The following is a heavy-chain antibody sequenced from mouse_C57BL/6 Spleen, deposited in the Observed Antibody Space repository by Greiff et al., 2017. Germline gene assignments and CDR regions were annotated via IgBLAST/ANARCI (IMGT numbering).Heavy chain of an antibody. D-gene: IGHD2-3*01. CDR2: INPNNGGT. J-gene: IGHJ1*03. CDR1: GYTFTDYN. CDR3: AKDGRWLLRKYFDV. Sequence: VQLQQSGPELVKPGASVKMSCKASGYTFTDYNMHWVKQSHGKSLEWIGYINPNNGGTSYNQKFKGKATLTVNKSSSTAYMELRSLTTEDSAVYYCAKDGRWLLRKYFDVWGTGTTVTVAS. V-gene: IGHV1-22*01.